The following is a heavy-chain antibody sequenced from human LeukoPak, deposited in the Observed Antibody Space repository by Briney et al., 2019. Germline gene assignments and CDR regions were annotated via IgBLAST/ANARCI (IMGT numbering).Heavy chain of an antibody. CDR3: ARGDYYDSSGYYYEVAFDY. Sequence: SVKVSCKASGGTFSSYAISWVRQAPGRGLEWMGGIIPIFGTANYAQKFQGRVTITADESTSTAYMELSSLRSEDTAVYYCARGDYYDSSGYYYEVAFDYWGQGTLVTVSS. V-gene: IGHV1-69*13. CDR2: IIPIFGTA. CDR1: GGTFSSYA. D-gene: IGHD3-22*01. J-gene: IGHJ4*02.